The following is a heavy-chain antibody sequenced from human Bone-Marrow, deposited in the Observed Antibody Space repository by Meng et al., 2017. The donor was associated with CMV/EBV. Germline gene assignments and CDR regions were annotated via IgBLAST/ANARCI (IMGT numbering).Heavy chain of an antibody. J-gene: IGHJ3*02. D-gene: IGHD2-2*01. CDR2: IKSKTDGGTT. CDR3: TTPIGYCSSTSCLRDAFDI. Sequence: GESLKISCAASGFTFSNAWMSWVRQAPGKGLEWVGRIKSKTDGGTTDYAAPVKGRFTISRDDSKNTLYLQMNSLKTEDTAVYYCTTPIGYCSSTSCLRDAFDIWGQGTRVTGSS. V-gene: IGHV3-15*01. CDR1: GFTFSNAW.